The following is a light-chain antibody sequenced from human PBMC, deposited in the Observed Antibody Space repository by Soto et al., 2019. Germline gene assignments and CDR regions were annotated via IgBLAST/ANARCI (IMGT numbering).Light chain of an antibody. Sequence: QSVLTQPASVSGSPGQSITICCTGTSXTVGGFNVVSWYQQHPGKAPKVIIYEGIKRPSGISNRSSGSNSGSTASLTISGLQAEDEADYYCCSYVGATTYVFGTGTKVTVL. V-gene: IGLV2-23*01. CDR3: CSYVGATTYV. CDR1: SXTVGGFNV. J-gene: IGLJ1*01. CDR2: EGI.